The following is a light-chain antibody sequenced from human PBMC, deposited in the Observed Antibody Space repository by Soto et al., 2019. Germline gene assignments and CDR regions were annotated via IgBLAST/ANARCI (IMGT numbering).Light chain of an antibody. V-gene: IGKV3-20*01. CDR1: QSVSGSY. J-gene: IGKJ4*01. CDR3: QQYGDSPLT. Sequence: ENVLTQSPCTLSLSPGERATLSCRASQSVSGSYLAWYQQKPGQAPRLLIYGASSRATGIPDRFSGSGSGTDFTLTISRLEPEDFAVYHCQQYGDSPLTFGGGTKVDIK. CDR2: GAS.